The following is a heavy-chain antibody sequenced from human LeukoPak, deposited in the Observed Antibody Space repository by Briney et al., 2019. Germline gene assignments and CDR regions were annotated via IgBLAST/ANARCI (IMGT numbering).Heavy chain of an antibody. CDR3: ARQSTIAAARIDP. CDR2: IYYSGSA. CDR1: GGSISDSNYY. D-gene: IGHD6-25*01. J-gene: IGHJ5*02. Sequence: PSETLSLTCTASGGSISDSNYYWGWIRQPPGRGLEWIGNIYYSGSAYYSPPLKSRVSVSVDTSKNQFSLKLNSVTAADTAVYYCARQSTIAAARIDPWGQGTLVTVSS. V-gene: IGHV4-39*01.